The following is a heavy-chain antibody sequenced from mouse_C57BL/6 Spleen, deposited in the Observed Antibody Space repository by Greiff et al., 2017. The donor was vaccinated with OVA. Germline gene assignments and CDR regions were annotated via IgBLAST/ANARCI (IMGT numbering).Heavy chain of an antibody. CDR1: GYTFTDYY. J-gene: IGHJ2*01. V-gene: IGHV1-76*01. CDR2: IYPGSGNT. Sequence: QVQLQQSGAELVRPGASVKLSCKASGYTFTDYYINWVKQRPGQGLEWIARIYPGSGNTYYNEKFKGKATLTAEKSSSTAYMQLSSLTSEDSAVYFCARGDDYDPRGLDYWGQGTTLTVSS. CDR3: ARGDDYDPRGLDY. D-gene: IGHD2-4*01.